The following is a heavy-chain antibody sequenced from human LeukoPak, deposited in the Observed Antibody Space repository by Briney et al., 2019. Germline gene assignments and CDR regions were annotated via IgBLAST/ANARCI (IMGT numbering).Heavy chain of an antibody. D-gene: IGHD5-18*01. CDR1: GFTFSSYW. CDR2: IKQDGSEK. Sequence: PGGSLRLSCAASGFTFSSYWMSWVRQAPGKGLEWVAYIKQDGSEKYYVDSVKGRFNISRDNAKNSLFLQMNSLRAEDTAVYYCAGSRGGSYGNAFDLWGQGTMVTVSS. CDR3: AGSRGGSYGNAFDL. V-gene: IGHV3-7*03. J-gene: IGHJ3*01.